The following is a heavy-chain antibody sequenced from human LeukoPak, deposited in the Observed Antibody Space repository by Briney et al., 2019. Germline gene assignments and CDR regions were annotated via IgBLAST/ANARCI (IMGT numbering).Heavy chain of an antibody. CDR2: IYYSGST. D-gene: IGHD3-22*01. CDR1: GGSISSSRYY. Sequence: SETLSLTCTVSGGSISSSRYYWGWIRQPPGKGLEWIGSIYYSGSTYYNPSLKSRVTISVDTSKDQFSLKLSSVTAADTAVYYCASLEKYDSSGYYYAGEYFQHWGQGTLVTVSS. J-gene: IGHJ1*01. CDR3: ASLEKYDSSGYYYAGEYFQH. V-gene: IGHV4-39*01.